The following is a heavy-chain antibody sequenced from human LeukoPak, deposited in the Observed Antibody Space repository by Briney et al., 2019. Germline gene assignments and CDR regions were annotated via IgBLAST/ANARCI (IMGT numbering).Heavy chain of an antibody. CDR2: IYYSGTT. Sequence: SETLSLSRVMYGGSFTGYSWGWIRQPPGKGLEWIGSIYYSGTTYYNPSLKSRVTISVDTSKIQFSLKLSSVAATDTAVYFCARLRFDFWSGYTHPYFDYWGQGTLVTVSS. CDR1: GGSFTGYS. CDR3: ARLRFDFWSGYTHPYFDY. J-gene: IGHJ4*02. V-gene: IGHV4-39*01. D-gene: IGHD3-3*01.